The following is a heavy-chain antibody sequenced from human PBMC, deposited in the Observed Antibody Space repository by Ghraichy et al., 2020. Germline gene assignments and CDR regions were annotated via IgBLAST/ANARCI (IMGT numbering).Heavy chain of an antibody. CDR2: INPSGGST. D-gene: IGHD2-2*01. V-gene: IGHV1-46*01. J-gene: IGHJ5*02. CDR3: ATVTTTYAYWFDP. CDR1: GYTFTSYY. Sequence: ASVKVSCKASGYTFTSYYMHWVRQAPGQGLEWMGIINPSGGSTSYAQKFQGRVTMTRDTSTSTVYMELSSLRSEDTAVYYCATVTTTYAYWFDPWGQGTLVTVSS.